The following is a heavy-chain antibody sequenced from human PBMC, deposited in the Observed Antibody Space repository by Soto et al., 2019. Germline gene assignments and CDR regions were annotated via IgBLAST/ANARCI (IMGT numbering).Heavy chain of an antibody. D-gene: IGHD6-13*01. V-gene: IGHV1-3*01. J-gene: IGHJ5*02. CDR3: ARRAEAGTGYNWFDP. Sequence: ASVKVSCKASGYTFTSYAMHWVRQAPGQRLEWMGWINAGNGNTKYSQKFQGRVTITRDTSASTAYMELSSLRSEDTAVYYCARRAEAGTGYNWFDPWGQGTLVTVSS. CDR1: GYTFTSYA. CDR2: INAGNGNT.